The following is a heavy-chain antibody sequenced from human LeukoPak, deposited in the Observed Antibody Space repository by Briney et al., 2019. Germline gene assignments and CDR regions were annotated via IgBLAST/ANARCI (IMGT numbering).Heavy chain of an antibody. CDR1: GFTFSSYG. J-gene: IGHJ1*01. CDR2: IKQDGTER. D-gene: IGHD1-1*01. CDR3: ARDGDYYNWYRGNFQQ. V-gene: IGHV3-7*04. Sequence: GGSLRLSCAASGFTFSSYGMHWVRQAPGKGLEWVASIKQDGTERHHVDSVKGRFIISRDNARNSLYLQMNSLRVEDTAVYYCARDGDYYNWYRGNFQQWGQGTLVTVSS.